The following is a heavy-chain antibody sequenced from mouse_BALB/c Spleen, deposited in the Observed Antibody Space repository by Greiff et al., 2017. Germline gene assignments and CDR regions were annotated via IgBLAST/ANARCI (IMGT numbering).Heavy chain of an antibody. V-gene: IGHV3-1*02. D-gene: IGHD2-14*01. J-gene: IGHJ4*01. Sequence: EVQLVESGPDLVKPSQSLSLTCTVTGYSITGGYSWHWIRQFPGNKLEWRGYIHYSGSTNYNPSLKSRISITRDTSKNQFFLQLNSVTTEDTATYYCARSNSYYRSYYYAMDYWGQGTSVTVSS. CDR3: ARSNSYYRSYYYAMDY. CDR1: GYSITGGYS. CDR2: IHYSGST.